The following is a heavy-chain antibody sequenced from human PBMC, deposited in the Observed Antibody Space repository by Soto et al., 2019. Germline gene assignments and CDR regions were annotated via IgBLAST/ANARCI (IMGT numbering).Heavy chain of an antibody. V-gene: IGHV4-30-4*02. J-gene: IGHJ1*01. CDR2: IHASGSI. D-gene: IGHD3-22*01. CDR1: GASISSDDYY. Sequence: SDTLSLTCTVSGASISSDDYYWSWIRQAPGRCLEWIGYIHASGSIYYNPSLKSRATMSIDTASNQFSLKVSSVTVADTAVYYCARDLDGLHDDNSGPYPRPGWGQGTLVTVSS. CDR3: ARDLDGLHDDNSGPYPRPG.